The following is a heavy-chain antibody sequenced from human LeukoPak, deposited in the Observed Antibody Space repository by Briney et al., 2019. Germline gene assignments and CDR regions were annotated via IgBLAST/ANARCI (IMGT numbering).Heavy chain of an antibody. J-gene: IGHJ4*02. V-gene: IGHV1-18*01. CDR3: ARHPVGHCSSTSCQHFDY. Sequence: GASVTVSCKASGYTFTSYGISWVRQPPGQGLEWMGWISAYKGNTNYAQKLQGRVTMTTDTSTSTAYMELRSLRSDDTAVYYCARHPVGHCSSTSCQHFDYWGQGTLVTVSS. CDR1: GYTFTSYG. CDR2: ISAYKGNT. D-gene: IGHD2-2*03.